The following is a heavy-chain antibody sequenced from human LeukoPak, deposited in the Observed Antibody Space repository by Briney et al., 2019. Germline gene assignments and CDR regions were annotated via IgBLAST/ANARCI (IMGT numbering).Heavy chain of an antibody. D-gene: IGHD1-26*01. V-gene: IGHV3-9*01. CDR2: ISWNSGSI. Sequence: GGSLRLSCAASGFTFDDYAMHWVRQAPGKGLEWVSGISWNSGSIGYADSVEGRFTISRDNAKNSLYLQMNSLRAEDTALYYCAKDVSIRGRWELLFDYWGQGTLVTVSS. CDR3: AKDVSIRGRWELLFDY. J-gene: IGHJ4*02. CDR1: GFTFDDYA.